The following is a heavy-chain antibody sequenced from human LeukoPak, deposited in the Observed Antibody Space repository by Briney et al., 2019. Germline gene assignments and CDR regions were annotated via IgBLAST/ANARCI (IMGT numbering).Heavy chain of an antibody. V-gene: IGHV4-4*07. CDR3: ARDNYGDYGPPFYYYGMDV. Sequence: SETLSLTCTVSGGSISSYYWSWIRRPAGKGLEWIGRIYTSGSTNYNPSLKSRVTMSVDTSKNQFSLKLSSVTAADTAVYYCARDNYGDYGPPFYYYGMDVWGQGTTVTVSS. CDR2: IYTSGST. J-gene: IGHJ6*02. CDR1: GGSISSYY. D-gene: IGHD4-17*01.